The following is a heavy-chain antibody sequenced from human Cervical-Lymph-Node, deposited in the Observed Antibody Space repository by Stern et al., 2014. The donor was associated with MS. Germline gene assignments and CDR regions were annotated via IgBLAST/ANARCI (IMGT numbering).Heavy chain of an antibody. CDR2: INPNSGGT. CDR1: GYTFTGYY. J-gene: IGHJ4*02. V-gene: IGHV1-2*06. Sequence: VQLVQSGAEVKKPGASVKVSCKASGYTFTGYYMHWVRQAPGQGIEWMRRINPNSGGTNYAQKFQGRVTMTRDTSISTAYMELSRLRSDDTAVYYCAREAAMAVAGTGVDYWGQGTLVTVSS. D-gene: IGHD6-19*01. CDR3: AREAAMAVAGTGVDY.